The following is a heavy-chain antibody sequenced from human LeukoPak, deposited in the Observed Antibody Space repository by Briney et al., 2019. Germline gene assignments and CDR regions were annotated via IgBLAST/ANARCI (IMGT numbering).Heavy chain of an antibody. Sequence: PGGSLRLSCAASGFTFSSYAMSWVRQAPGKGLEWVSAISGSGGSTYYADSVKGRFTISRDNSKNTLYLQMNSLRAEDTAVYYCAKAQTYHDFWSGYYYYYYMDVWGKGTTVTVSS. D-gene: IGHD3-3*01. CDR2: ISGSGGST. V-gene: IGHV3-23*01. J-gene: IGHJ6*03. CDR1: GFTFSSYA. CDR3: AKAQTYHDFWSGYYYYYYMDV.